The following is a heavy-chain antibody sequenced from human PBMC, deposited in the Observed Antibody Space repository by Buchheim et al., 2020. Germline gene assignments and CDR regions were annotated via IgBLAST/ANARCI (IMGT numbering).Heavy chain of an antibody. CDR3: GRYTSGSYYFDY. CDR2: MYPRGST. D-gene: IGHD6-19*01. J-gene: IGHJ4*02. Sequence: QLQLQESGSGLVKPSQTLSLTCAVSGGSISSGSCSWCWIRQPPGKGLEWIGYMYPRGSTFYNPSLKSRVTTSLDSSKNQFSRKVNAVTAADTASDDCGRYTSGSYYFDYWGQGTL. V-gene: IGHV4-30-2*01. CDR1: GGSISSGSCS.